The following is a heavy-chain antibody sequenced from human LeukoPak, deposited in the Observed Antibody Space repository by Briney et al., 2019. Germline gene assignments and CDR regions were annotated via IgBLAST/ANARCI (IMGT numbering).Heavy chain of an antibody. Sequence: GASVKVSCKVSGYTLTELSMLWVRRAPGKGLEWMGGFDPEDGETIYAQKFQGRVTMTEDTSTDTAYMELSSLRSEDTAVYYCATDDRSDSSSWYNWGQGTLVTVSS. J-gene: IGHJ4*02. D-gene: IGHD6-13*01. V-gene: IGHV1-24*01. CDR1: GYTLTELS. CDR2: FDPEDGET. CDR3: ATDDRSDSSSWYN.